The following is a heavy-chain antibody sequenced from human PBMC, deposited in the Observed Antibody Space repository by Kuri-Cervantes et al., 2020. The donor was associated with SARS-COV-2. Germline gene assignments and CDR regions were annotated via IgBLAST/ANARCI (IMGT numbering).Heavy chain of an antibody. D-gene: IGHD3-3*01. J-gene: IGHJ5*02. V-gene: IGHV3-23*01. CDR3: AKDAQPQIVLRFLEWLSRSPFDP. CDR1: GFTFSSYA. CDR2: ISGSGGST. Sequence: GGSLRLSCAASGFTFSSYAMSWVRQAPGKGLEWVSAISGSGGSTYYADSVKGRFTISRDNSKNTLYLQMNSLRAEDTAVYYCAKDAQPQIVLRFLEWLSRSPFDPWGQGTLVTVSS.